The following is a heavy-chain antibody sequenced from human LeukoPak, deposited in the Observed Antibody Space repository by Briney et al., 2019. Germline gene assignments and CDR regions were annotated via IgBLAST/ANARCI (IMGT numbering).Heavy chain of an antibody. CDR1: GGSISSSSYY. CDR2: IYYSGST. J-gene: IGHJ4*02. D-gene: IGHD3-10*01. Sequence: PSETLSLTCTVSGGSISSSSYYWGWIRQPPGKGLEWIGSIYYSGSTYYNPSLKSRVTISVDTSKNQFSLKLSSVTAADTAVYYCARTSRRGSGSYYFDDWGQGTLVTVSS. V-gene: IGHV4-39*01. CDR3: ARTSRRGSGSYYFDD.